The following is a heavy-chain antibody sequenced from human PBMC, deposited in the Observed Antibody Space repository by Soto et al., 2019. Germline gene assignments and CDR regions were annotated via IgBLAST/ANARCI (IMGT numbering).Heavy chain of an antibody. CDR2: ISGYNGNT. CDR3: AANGGHYFRLDV. Sequence: QVQLLQSGGEVKKPGASVKVSCNSSDHTFTYYGINWVRRAPGQGLEWMGWISGYNGNTKYAEKFQDSVTMSADTRTWTAYMEMRRLTSDDTAVYFCAANGGHYFRLDVWGQGTTVTVS. CDR1: DHTFTYYG. J-gene: IGHJ6*02. V-gene: IGHV1-18*01. D-gene: IGHD2-8*01.